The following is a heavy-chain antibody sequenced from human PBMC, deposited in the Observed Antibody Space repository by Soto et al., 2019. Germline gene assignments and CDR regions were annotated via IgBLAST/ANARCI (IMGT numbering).Heavy chain of an antibody. D-gene: IGHD3-10*01. CDR2: IYYSGST. Sequence: SETLSLTCTVSGCSVSSCSYYWSWIRQPPGKGLEWIGYIYYSGSTNYNPSLKSRVTISVDTSKNQFSLKLSSVTAADTAVYYCARDVRYYYGSGSHNWFDPWGQGTLVTVSS. J-gene: IGHJ5*02. CDR3: ARDVRYYYGSGSHNWFDP. V-gene: IGHV4-61*01. CDR1: GCSVSSCSYY.